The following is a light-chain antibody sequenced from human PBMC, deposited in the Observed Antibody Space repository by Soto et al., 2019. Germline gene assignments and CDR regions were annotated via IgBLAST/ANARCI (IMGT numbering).Light chain of an antibody. CDR2: GAS. CDR3: QQYDTSPRT. Sequence: EVMLTQSPGTLSLSPGERVTVSCRASQSVSSNYLAWYQLKSGQAPRLLIYGASNRATGIPDRFSGSGSGTDFTLTIRRLETEDFAVYYCQQYDTSPRTFGQGTKVEFK. V-gene: IGKV3-20*01. J-gene: IGKJ1*01. CDR1: QSVSSNY.